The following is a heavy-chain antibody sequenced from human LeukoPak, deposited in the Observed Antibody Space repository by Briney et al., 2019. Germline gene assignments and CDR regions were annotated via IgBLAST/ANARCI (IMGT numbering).Heavy chain of an antibody. Sequence: PGGSLRLSCAASGITVSSNYMSWVRQAPGKGLEWVSVIYSGGSTYYADSVKGRFTISRDNSKNTLYLQMNSLRAEDTAVYYCARGGAYCGGDCYPLYWGQGTLVTVSS. CDR1: GITVSSNY. CDR2: IYSGGST. V-gene: IGHV3-53*01. D-gene: IGHD2-21*02. CDR3: ARGGAYCGGDCYPLY. J-gene: IGHJ4*02.